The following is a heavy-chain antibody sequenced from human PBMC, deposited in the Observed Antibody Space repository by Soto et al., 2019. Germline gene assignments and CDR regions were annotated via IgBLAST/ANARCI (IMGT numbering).Heavy chain of an antibody. CDR1: GFTFSSYA. D-gene: IGHD6-13*01. V-gene: IGHV3-30-3*01. J-gene: IGHJ3*02. CDR3: ARVRGSSWYEGAFDI. Sequence: QVQLVESGGGVVQPGRSLRLSCAASGFTFSSYAMHWVRQAPGKGLEWVAFISYDESNKYYADSVKGRFTISRDNSKNTLYLQMNSLRAEDTGVYYCARVRGSSWYEGAFDIWGQGTRVTVSS. CDR2: ISYDESNK.